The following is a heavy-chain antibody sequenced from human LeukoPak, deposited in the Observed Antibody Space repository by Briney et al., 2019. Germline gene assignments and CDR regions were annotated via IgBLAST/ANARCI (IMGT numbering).Heavy chain of an antibody. D-gene: IGHD6-19*01. CDR1: GFTLSSHA. CDR3: ARARQFGSGWTAYFDH. J-gene: IGHJ4*02. V-gene: IGHV3-23*01. CDR2: IHSGGGT. Sequence: GGSLRLSCAASGFTLSSHAMSWVRQAPGKGLEWVSAIHSGGGTYYADSVRGRFTIPRHNSQSTLYLQMNSLKAEDTAVYYCARARQFGSGWTAYFDHWGQGTLVTVSS.